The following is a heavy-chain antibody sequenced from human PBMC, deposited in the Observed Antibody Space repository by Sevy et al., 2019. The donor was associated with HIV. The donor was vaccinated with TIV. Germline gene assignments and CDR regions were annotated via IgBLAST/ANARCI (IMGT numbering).Heavy chain of an antibody. CDR2: IYPCDSDT. CDR1: GYSFTSYW. D-gene: IGHD3-22*01. V-gene: IGHV5-51*01. CDR3: ARRNPHSSGYNWFDP. Sequence: GESLKISCKGSGYSFTSYWIGWVRQMPGKGLEWMGIIYPCDSDTSYSPSFQGQVPISADKSISTAYLQWSSLKASDTAMYYGARRNPHSSGYNWFDPWGQGTLVTGSA. J-gene: IGHJ5*02.